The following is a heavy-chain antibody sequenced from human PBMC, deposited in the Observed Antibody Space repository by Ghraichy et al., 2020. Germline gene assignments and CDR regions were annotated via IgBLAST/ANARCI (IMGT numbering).Heavy chain of an antibody. CDR3: ARGEFGLVV. Sequence: GGSLRLSCAASGFSLTDSWMYWVRKVPGKGLVWVSHLSPAANIINYVESVRGRFTISRDTAKNTLFLQMDSLRVDDTAIYYCARGEFGLVVWGRGTLVTGSA. V-gene: IGHV3-74*01. D-gene: IGHD3/OR15-3a*01. J-gene: IGHJ4*02. CDR2: LSPAANII. CDR1: GFSLTDSW.